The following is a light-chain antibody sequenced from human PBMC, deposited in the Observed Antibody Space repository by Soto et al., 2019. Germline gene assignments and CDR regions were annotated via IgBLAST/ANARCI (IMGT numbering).Light chain of an antibody. CDR3: QQYGSSPIT. Sequence: EIVLTQSPVTLSLSPGERATPSCRASQSVSGYLAWYQQKPGQAPRLLIYGASSRATGIPDRFSGTVSGTDFTLTISRLEPEDFAVYYCQQYGSSPITFGHGTRLEIK. V-gene: IGKV3-20*01. CDR2: GAS. CDR1: QSVSGY. J-gene: IGKJ5*01.